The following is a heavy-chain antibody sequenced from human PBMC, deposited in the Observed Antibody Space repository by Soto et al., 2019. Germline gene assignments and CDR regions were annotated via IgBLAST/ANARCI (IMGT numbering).Heavy chain of an antibody. CDR1: GFTFSSYG. CDR2: IWYDGSNK. Sequence: SLRLSCAASGFTFSSYGMHWVRQAPGKGLEWVAVIWYDGSNKYYADSVKGRFTISRDNSKNTLYLQMNSLRAEDTAVYYCARDPRDYYYYMDVWGKGTTVTVSS. CDR3: ARDPRDYYYYMDV. V-gene: IGHV3-33*01. J-gene: IGHJ6*03.